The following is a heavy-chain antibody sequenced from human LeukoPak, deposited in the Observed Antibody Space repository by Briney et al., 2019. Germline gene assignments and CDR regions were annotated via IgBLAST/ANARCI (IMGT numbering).Heavy chain of an antibody. Sequence: GRSLRLSCAASGFTFSSYAMHWVRQAPGKGLEWVAVISYDGSNKYYADSVKGRFTISRDNSKNTLYLQMNSLRAEDTAVYYCAGDWTLVYWGQGTLATVSS. D-gene: IGHD3-3*01. CDR2: ISYDGSNK. CDR1: GFTFSSYA. V-gene: IGHV3-30-3*01. CDR3: AGDWTLVY. J-gene: IGHJ4*02.